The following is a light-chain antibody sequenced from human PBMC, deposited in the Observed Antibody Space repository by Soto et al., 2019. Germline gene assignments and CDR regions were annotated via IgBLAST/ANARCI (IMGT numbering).Light chain of an antibody. CDR3: CSYAGSSTFVYV. CDR2: EVS. J-gene: IGLJ1*01. Sequence: QSVLTQPASVSGSPGQSITISCTGTSSDVGSYNLVSWYQQHPGKAPKLMIYEVSKRPSGVSNRFSGSKSGNTASLTISGPRTEDEADYYCCSYAGSSTFVYVFGTGTKSPS. CDR1: SSDVGSYNL. V-gene: IGLV2-23*02.